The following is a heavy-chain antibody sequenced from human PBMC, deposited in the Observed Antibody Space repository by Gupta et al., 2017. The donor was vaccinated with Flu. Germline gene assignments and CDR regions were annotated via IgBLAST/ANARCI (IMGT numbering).Heavy chain of an antibody. Sequence: QVQLVESGGGVVQPGRPLRLSCAASGFTFSNYGMHWDRQTPGKGLEWVALIWSDGSNRYYADSVKGRFTISRDNSKNTLYLQMNSLRADDTALYYCARNSGPTVVRGFDYWGQGNLVTVSS. CDR3: ARNSGPTVVRGFDY. CDR1: GFTFSNYG. CDR2: IWSDGSNR. D-gene: IGHD4-23*01. J-gene: IGHJ4*02. V-gene: IGHV3-33*01.